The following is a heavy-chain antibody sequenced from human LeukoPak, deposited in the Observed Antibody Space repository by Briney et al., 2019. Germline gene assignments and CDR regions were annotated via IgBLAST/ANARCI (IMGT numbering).Heavy chain of an antibody. CDR3: ARTYGDYDGSYWYFDL. D-gene: IGHD4-17*01. Sequence: ASVKVSCKASGYTFTSYDINWVRQAPGQGLEWMGWISTYNGNTDYAQKLQGRVTMTTDTSTSTAYMELRSLRSDDTALYYCARTYGDYDGSYWYFDLWGRGTLVTVSS. J-gene: IGHJ2*01. CDR2: ISTYNGNT. CDR1: GYTFTSYD. V-gene: IGHV1-18*01.